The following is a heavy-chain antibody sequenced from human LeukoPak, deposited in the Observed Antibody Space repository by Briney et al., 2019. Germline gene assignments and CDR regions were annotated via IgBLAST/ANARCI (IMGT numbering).Heavy chain of an antibody. CDR1: GYTFTSYD. J-gene: IGHJ5*02. CDR3: ARDHGGIVVVPAANNWFDP. V-gene: IGHV1-8*03. D-gene: IGHD2-2*01. CDR2: MNPNSGNT. Sequence: GASVKVSCKASGYTFTSYDINWVRQATGQGLEWMGWMNPNSGNTGYAQKFQGRVTITRNTSISTAYMELSSLRSEDTAVYYCARDHGGIVVVPAANNWFDPWGQGTLVTVSS.